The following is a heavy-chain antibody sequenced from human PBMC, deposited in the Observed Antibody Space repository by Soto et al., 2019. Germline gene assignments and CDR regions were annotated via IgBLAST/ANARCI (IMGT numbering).Heavy chain of an antibody. J-gene: IGHJ2*01. CDR1: GYTLMNYA. D-gene: IGHD2-15*01. CDR2: ISPSTGNT. Sequence: QIQLVQSGAEVKEPGASVKLSCQASGYTLMNYAISWARQAPGQGIEWMGWISPSTGNTDQAQNFQGRVTMTLDTSTNTANMELRTLRSDDSAVYYCARCYCSVGSCYTCWHFDLWGRGTLVTVSS. V-gene: IGHV1-18*01. CDR3: ARCYCSVGSCYTCWHFDL.